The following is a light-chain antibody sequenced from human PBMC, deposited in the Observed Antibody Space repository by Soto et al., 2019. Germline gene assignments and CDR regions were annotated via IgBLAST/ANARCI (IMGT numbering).Light chain of an antibody. CDR1: QSINSY. CDR2: AAS. CDR3: QQSYSTPWT. V-gene: IGKV1-39*01. J-gene: IGKJ1*01. Sequence: DIQITQSPSTLSASVGDRVTITCRTSQSINSYLNWYQQKPGKAPKLLISAASNLQSEVPSRFSGSGSGADFTLTISSLQPEDFATYYCQQSYSTPWTFGQGTKVDIK.